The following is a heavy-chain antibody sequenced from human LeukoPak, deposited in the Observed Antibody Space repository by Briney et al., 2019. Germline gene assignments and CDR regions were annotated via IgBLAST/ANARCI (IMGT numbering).Heavy chain of an antibody. J-gene: IGHJ4*02. Sequence: GGSLRLSCAASGFTFNSYAMQWVRQAPGKGLEYVSVIDSIGDSTYYADSVRGRFTISRDNSKNTVHLQMDSLRAEDMAVYYCARADCDSSGCHTVSYWGQGTLVTVSS. CDR3: ARADCDSSGCHTVSY. D-gene: IGHD2-2*02. CDR2: IDSIGDST. V-gene: IGHV3-64*02. CDR1: GFTFNSYA.